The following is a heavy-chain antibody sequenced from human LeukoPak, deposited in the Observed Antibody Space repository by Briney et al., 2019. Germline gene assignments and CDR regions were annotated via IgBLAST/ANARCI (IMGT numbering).Heavy chain of an antibody. CDR2: IDPNSGGT. CDR1: GYTFTSYY. D-gene: IGHD3-22*01. CDR3: ARDQTSRYYDSSGYYAFDI. J-gene: IGHJ3*02. V-gene: IGHV1-2*06. Sequence: GASVKVSCKASGYTFTSYYMHWVRQAPGQGLEWMGRIDPNSGGTNYAQRFQGRVTMTRDTSISTAYMELSRLRSEDTAVYYCARDQTSRYYDSSGYYAFDIWGQGTMVTVSS.